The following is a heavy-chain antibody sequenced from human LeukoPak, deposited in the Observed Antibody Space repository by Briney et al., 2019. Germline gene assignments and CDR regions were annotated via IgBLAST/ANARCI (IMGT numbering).Heavy chain of an antibody. V-gene: IGHV4-34*01. CDR1: GGSFSGYY. J-gene: IGHJ6*03. D-gene: IGHD2/OR15-2a*01. CDR2: INHSGSS. Sequence: SETLSLTCAVYGGSFSGYYWRWIRQPPGKGLEWNGEINHSGSSSYKPSLKSRLTISVDTSKNQFSLRLSSATAADTAVYYCARGNIYYYYMDVWGKGTTVTISS. CDR3: ARGNIYYYYMDV.